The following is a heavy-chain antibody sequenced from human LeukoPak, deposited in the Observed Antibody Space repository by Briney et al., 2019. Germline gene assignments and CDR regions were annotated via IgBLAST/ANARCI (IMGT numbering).Heavy chain of an antibody. V-gene: IGHV3-30*03. CDR3: APLGIGVVTN. Sequence: GRSLRLSCAASGFTFSTYGMHWVRQAPGKGLEWVALTSDDGSNKWYADSVKGRFTISRDNSKNTLYLQMNSLRAEDTAVYYCAPLGIGVVTNWGQGTLVTVSS. CDR1: GFTFSTYG. D-gene: IGHD6-19*01. J-gene: IGHJ4*02. CDR2: TSDDGSNK.